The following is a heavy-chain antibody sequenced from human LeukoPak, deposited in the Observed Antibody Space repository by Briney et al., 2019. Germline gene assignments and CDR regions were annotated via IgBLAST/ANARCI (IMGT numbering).Heavy chain of an antibody. CDR3: ARDCNYGSSCGTPSLFDY. CDR1: GYTFTSYY. Sequence: ASVKVSCKASGYTFTSYYMHWVRQAPGQGLEWMGIINPSGGSTSYAQKFQGRVTITTDESTSTAYMELSSLRSEDTAVYYCARDCNYGSSCGTPSLFDYWGQGTLVTVSS. J-gene: IGHJ4*02. V-gene: IGHV1-46*01. CDR2: INPSGGST. D-gene: IGHD6-13*01.